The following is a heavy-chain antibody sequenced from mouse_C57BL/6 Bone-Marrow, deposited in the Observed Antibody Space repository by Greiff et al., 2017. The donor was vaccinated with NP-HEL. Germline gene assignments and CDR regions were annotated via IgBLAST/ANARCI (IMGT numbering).Heavy chain of an antibody. CDR1: GFSLTSYG. Sequence: QVQLKESGPGLVQPSQSLSITCTVSGFSLTSYGVHWVRQSPGKGLEWLGVIWSGGSTDYNAAFISRLSISKDNSKSQVFFKMNSLQADDTAIYYCARRPHYYSSSYCAMDYWGQGTSVTVSS. CDR2: IWSGGST. CDR3: ARRPHYYSSSYCAMDY. J-gene: IGHJ4*01. V-gene: IGHV2-2*01. D-gene: IGHD1-1*01.